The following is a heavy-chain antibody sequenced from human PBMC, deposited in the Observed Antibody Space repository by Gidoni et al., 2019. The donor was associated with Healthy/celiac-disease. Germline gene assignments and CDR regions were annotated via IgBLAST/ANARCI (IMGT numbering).Heavy chain of an antibody. CDR2: IYYSGST. CDR1: GGSISSSSYY. J-gene: IGHJ4*02. D-gene: IGHD6-19*01. Sequence: QLQLQESGPGLVKPSETLSLTCTVSGGSISSSSYYWGWIRQPPGKGLEWIGSIYYSGSTYYNPSLKSRVTISVDTSKNQFSLKLSSVTAADTAVYYCARQGWSGWYRDYFDYWGQGTLVTVSS. V-gene: IGHV4-39*01. CDR3: ARQGWSGWYRDYFDY.